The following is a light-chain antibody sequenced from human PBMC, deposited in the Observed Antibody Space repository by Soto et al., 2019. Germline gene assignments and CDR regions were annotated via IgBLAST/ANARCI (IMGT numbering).Light chain of an antibody. J-gene: IGKJ5*01. CDR1: QSISNY. V-gene: IGKV1-39*01. Sequence: DIQMTQSPSSLSAFVGDRVTITCRASQSISNYLHWYQQKPGKAPKLLIFAASSLQSGVPSRFSGSGSGTDFTLTISSLEPEDFAVYYCQQRSNWPITFGQGTRLEIK. CDR2: AAS. CDR3: QQRSNWPIT.